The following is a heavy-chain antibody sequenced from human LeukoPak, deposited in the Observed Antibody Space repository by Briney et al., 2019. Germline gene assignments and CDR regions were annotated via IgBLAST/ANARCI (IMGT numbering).Heavy chain of an antibody. V-gene: IGHV1-18*01. CDR2: ISGYNGNT. CDR3: ARGYYDSSLDY. Sequence: ASVKVSCKASGYTFTNYGINWVRQAPGQGLEWMGWISGYNGNTNYAQKLQGRVTMTTDTSTSTTYMELRSLRSDDTAVYYCARGYYDSSLDYWGQGTLVTVSS. CDR1: GYTFTNYG. D-gene: IGHD3-22*01. J-gene: IGHJ4*02.